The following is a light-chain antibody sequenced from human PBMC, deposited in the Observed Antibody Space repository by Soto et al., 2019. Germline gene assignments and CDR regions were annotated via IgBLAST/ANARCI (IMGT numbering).Light chain of an antibody. CDR2: GAS. Sequence: EIVLTQSPGTLSLSPGERATLSCRASQSVSSSHLAWYQQKPGQAPRLLIYGASSRATGIPDRFSGSGSGTDFTLTISRLEPEDFAVYYCQQYRSSPLTFGGGTKVEIK. V-gene: IGKV3-20*01. J-gene: IGKJ4*01. CDR1: QSVSSSH. CDR3: QQYRSSPLT.